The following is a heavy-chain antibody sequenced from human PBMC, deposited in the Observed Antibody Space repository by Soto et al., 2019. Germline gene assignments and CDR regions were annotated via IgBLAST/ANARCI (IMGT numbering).Heavy chain of an antibody. CDR3: VREGSAWSRGY. Sequence: PGGSLRLSCAASDFTFSTYSMNWVRQAPGKGLEWVSYISSSSSTVFYTDSVKGRFTVSRDNAKNSLYLQMNSLRVADTAVYYCVREGSAWSRGYWGQGTLVTVSS. CDR2: ISSSSSTV. D-gene: IGHD6-19*01. V-gene: IGHV3-48*01. CDR1: DFTFSTYS. J-gene: IGHJ4*02.